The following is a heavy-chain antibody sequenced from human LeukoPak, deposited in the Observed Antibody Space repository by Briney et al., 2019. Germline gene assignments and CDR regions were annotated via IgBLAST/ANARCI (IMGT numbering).Heavy chain of an antibody. CDR2: IVVGSGNT. J-gene: IGHJ4*02. CDR1: GFTFTSSA. Sequence: SVKVSCKASGFTFTSSAMQWVRQARGQRLEWIGWIVVGSGNTNYAQKFQERVTITRDMSTSTAYMELSSLRSEDTAVYYCAAIHYAQTGYFDYWGRGTLVTVSS. D-gene: IGHD1-1*01. V-gene: IGHV1-58*02. CDR3: AAIHYAQTGYFDY.